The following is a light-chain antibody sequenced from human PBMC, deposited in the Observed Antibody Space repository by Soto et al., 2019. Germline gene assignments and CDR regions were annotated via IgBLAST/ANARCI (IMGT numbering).Light chain of an antibody. J-gene: IGKJ4*01. Sequence: EIVLTQSPATLSLSPGERATLSCSASQSLSSSYLAWYQQKPGQAPRLLIYGASSRATGIPDRFSGSGSGTDFTLTISRLEPEDFAVYYCQQFATSPLTFGGGTKVDIK. CDR3: QQFATSPLT. CDR2: GAS. V-gene: IGKV3-20*01. CDR1: QSLSSSY.